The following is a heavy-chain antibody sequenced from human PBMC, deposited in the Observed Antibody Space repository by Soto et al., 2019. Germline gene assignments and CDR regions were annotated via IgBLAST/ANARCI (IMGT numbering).Heavy chain of an antibody. CDR2: IYYSGST. V-gene: IGHV4-59*12. J-gene: IGHJ5*02. D-gene: IGHD2-21*01. CDR1: GGSISRYY. Sequence: PSETLSLTCTVSGGSISRYYWSWIRQPPGKGLEWIGYIYYSGSTNYNPSLKSRVTISVDTSKNQFSLKLSSVTAADTAVYYCAREFPFLFAPWGQGTPVIGSS. CDR3: AREFPFLFAP.